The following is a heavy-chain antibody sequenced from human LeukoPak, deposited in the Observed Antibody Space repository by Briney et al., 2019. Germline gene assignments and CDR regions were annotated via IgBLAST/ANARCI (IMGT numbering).Heavy chain of an antibody. J-gene: IGHJ1*01. CDR1: GFTFSNYW. CDR3: ASLGGWFAEWEEYFQH. CDR2: INQDGSEK. D-gene: IGHD3-10*01. Sequence: GGSLRLSCAASGFTFSNYWMSWVRQARGKGGEGVADINQDGSEKYYVDSVKGRFTISRHNTKNSLYLQMNSLRAEDTAVYYCASLGGWFAEWEEYFQHWGQGTLVTVSS. V-gene: IGHV3-7*01.